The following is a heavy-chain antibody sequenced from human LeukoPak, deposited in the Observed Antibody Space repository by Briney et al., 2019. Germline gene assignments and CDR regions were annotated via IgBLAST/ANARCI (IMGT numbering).Heavy chain of an antibody. CDR1: GFTFGDHA. CDR2: IRSKNYRGTA. D-gene: IGHD5-24*01. J-gene: IGHJ6*02. V-gene: IGHV3-49*04. CDR3: ARGPIDIWLYYGMDV. Sequence: PGGSLRLSCTASGFTFGDHAMSWARQAPGKGLEWVAFIRSKNYRGTAEYAASVRGRFTISRDDSKSIAYLQMNSLETEDTAVYYCARGPIDIWLYYGMDVWGQGTTVTVSS.